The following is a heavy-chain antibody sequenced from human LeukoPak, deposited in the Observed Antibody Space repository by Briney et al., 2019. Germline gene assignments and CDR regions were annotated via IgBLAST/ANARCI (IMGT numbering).Heavy chain of an antibody. J-gene: IGHJ4*02. D-gene: IGHD6-13*01. Sequence: GGSLRLSCAASGFTFSSYALSWVRQAPGKGLEWVSAISDNGGTTFYADSVKGRFTITRDNSKNTMYVQMNSLRGEDTAVYYCAKDYGPKQLVFLDSWGQGTLVTVSS. CDR3: AKDYGPKQLVFLDS. CDR2: ISDNGGTT. V-gene: IGHV3-23*01. CDR1: GFTFSSYA.